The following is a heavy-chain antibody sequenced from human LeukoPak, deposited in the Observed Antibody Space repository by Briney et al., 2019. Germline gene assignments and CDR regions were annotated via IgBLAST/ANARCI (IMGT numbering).Heavy chain of an antibody. CDR2: IYHSGST. D-gene: IGHD6-19*01. J-gene: IGHJ6*03. CDR1: GGSISSDNW. CDR3: ASYGWGWYGTGDYYYYMDV. V-gene: IGHV4-4*02. Sequence: SETLSLTCAVSGGSISSDNWWGWVRQPPGKGLEWIGEIYHSGSTNYNPSLKSRVTISVDKSKNQFSLKLSSVTAADTAVYYCASYGWGWYGTGDYYYYMDVWGKGTTVTISS.